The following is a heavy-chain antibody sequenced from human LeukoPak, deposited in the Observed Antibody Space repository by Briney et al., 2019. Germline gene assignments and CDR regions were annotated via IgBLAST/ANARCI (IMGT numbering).Heavy chain of an antibody. D-gene: IGHD3-22*01. CDR3: ARGPYDSRGYWQYDYDY. J-gene: IGHJ4*02. CDR1: GFIVSSNY. Sequence: AGRCLRLSCAASGFIVSSNYMTWVRHAPEKGLEWVSVIYRGGDTFYADSVKGRFTISRANSKNTLYLQMHSLRPEDTAVYYCARGPYDSRGYWQYDYDYWGQGTLVTVSS. V-gene: IGHV3-66*02. CDR2: IYRGGDT.